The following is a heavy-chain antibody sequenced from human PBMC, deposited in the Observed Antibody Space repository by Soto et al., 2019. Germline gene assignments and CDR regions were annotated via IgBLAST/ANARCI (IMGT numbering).Heavy chain of an antibody. Sequence: GXSLRLSGAASGFTFSSYAMHWVRQAPGKGLEWVAVISYDGSNKYYADSVKGRFTISRDNSKNTLYLQMNSLRADDTAVYYCSSGWYLDYYYYYGMDVWGQGTTVTVSS. D-gene: IGHD6-19*01. CDR1: GFTFSSYA. CDR3: SSGWYLDYYYYYGMDV. J-gene: IGHJ6*02. V-gene: IGHV3-30-3*01. CDR2: ISYDGSNK.